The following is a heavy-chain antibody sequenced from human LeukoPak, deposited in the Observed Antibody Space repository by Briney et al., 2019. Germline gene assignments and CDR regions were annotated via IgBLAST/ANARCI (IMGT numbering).Heavy chain of an antibody. V-gene: IGHV3-7*01. D-gene: IGHD4/OR15-4a*01. CDR2: IKQDGSYK. CDR1: GSTFSCYW. J-gene: IGHJ4*02. CDR3: ARLTTTAPPAFEC. Sequence: PGGSLRLSCAASGSTFSCYWMSWVRQAPGKWLEWVANIKQDGSYKYYVDSVKGRFTISRDNAKNSLYLQMSSLRAEDTAVYYCARLTTTAPPAFECWGQGTLVTVSS.